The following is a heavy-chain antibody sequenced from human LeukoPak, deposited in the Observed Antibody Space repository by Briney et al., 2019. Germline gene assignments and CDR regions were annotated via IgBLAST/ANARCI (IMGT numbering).Heavy chain of an antibody. Sequence: SETLSLTCTVSGGSISSYYWSWIRQPPGKGLEWIGYIYYSGSTNHNPSLKSRVTISVDTSKNQFSLKLSSVTAADTAVYYCARVGRGRSSWLYDYWGQGTLVTVSS. CDR3: ARVGRGRSSWLYDY. CDR2: IYYSGST. CDR1: GGSISSYY. V-gene: IGHV4-59*01. D-gene: IGHD6-13*01. J-gene: IGHJ4*02.